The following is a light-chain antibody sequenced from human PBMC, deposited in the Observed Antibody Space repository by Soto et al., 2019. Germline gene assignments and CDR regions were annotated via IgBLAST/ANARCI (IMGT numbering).Light chain of an antibody. CDR3: MQGTHWPIT. V-gene: IGKV2-30*02. CDR1: QSLVHSDGIAY. J-gene: IGKJ5*01. CDR2: KVS. Sequence: DVVMTQSPLSLPVTLGQPASISCRSNQSLVHSDGIAYFSWFQQRTGRSPRSVIYKVSNRDSGVPARFSGSGSGTDFALKISRVEAEDVGVYYCMQGTHWPITCGQGTRLEIK.